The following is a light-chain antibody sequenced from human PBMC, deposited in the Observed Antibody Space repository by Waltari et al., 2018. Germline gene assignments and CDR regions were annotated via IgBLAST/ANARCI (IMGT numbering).Light chain of an antibody. Sequence: DIVMTQSPESTAVSLGDMATITCKSSQSVLHSSNKKNYFAWYQQKPGQPPKLLIYWASTRKSGVPDRFSGSGSGTDFTLTISSLQAEDVAVYYCQQFQSHLRTFGQGTKVEIK. V-gene: IGKV4-1*01. J-gene: IGKJ1*01. CDR1: QSVLHSSNKKNY. CDR2: WAS. CDR3: QQFQSHLRT.